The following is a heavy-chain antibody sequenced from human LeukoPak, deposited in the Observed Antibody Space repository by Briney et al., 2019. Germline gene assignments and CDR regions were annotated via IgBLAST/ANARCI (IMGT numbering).Heavy chain of an antibody. CDR3: ARDWDFPPPYFPHIFRLQSSNYYYDSSGYAFDI. D-gene: IGHD3-22*01. V-gene: IGHV3-7*01. CDR1: GFTFSSYW. CDR2: IKQDGSEK. J-gene: IGHJ3*02. Sequence: GGSLRLSCAASGFTFSSYWMSWVRQAPGKGLEWVANIKQDGSEKYYVDSVKGRFTISRDNAKNSLYLQMNSLRAEDTAVYYCARDWDFPPPYFPHIFRLQSSNYYYDSSGYAFDIWGQGTMVTVSS.